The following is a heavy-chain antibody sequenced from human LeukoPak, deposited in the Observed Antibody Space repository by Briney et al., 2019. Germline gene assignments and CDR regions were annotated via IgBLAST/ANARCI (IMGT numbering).Heavy chain of an antibody. CDR1: GFTFSSYA. Sequence: GGSLRLSCAASGFTFSSYAMSWVRQAPGKGLEWVSAISGSGGSTYYADSVKGRFTISRDNSKNTLYLQMNSLRAEDTAVYYCAKDRDIVVVPAADTHFDYWGQGTLVTVSS. CDR3: AKDRDIVVVPAADTHFDY. CDR2: ISGSGGST. J-gene: IGHJ4*02. D-gene: IGHD2-2*01. V-gene: IGHV3-23*01.